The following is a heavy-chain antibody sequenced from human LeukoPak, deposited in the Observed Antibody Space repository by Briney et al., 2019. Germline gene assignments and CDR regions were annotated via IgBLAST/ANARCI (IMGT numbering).Heavy chain of an antibody. CDR1: GLTFTYYA. CDR3: AKVGSSGWYAMDV. CDR2: ISGSGGSA. Sequence: GGSLRLSCTASGLTFTYYAMTWVRQAPGKGLEWVSLISGSGGSAKYADSVKGRFTISRDNSKNTLFLQMSSLRAEDTAIYYRAKVGSSGWYAMDVWGRGTSVTVS. D-gene: IGHD6-19*01. V-gene: IGHV3-23*01. J-gene: IGHJ6*02.